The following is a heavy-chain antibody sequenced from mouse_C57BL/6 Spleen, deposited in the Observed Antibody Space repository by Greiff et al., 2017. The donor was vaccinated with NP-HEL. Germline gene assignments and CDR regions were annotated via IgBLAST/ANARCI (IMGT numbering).Heavy chain of an antibody. CDR3: ARWFAYAMDY. Sequence: VMLVESGAELVKPGASVKISCKASGYAFSSYWMNWVKQRPGKGLEWIGQIYPGDGDTNYNGKFKGKATLTADKSSSTAYMQLSSLTSEDSAVYFCARWFAYAMDYWGQGTSVTVSS. CDR2: IYPGDGDT. V-gene: IGHV1-80*01. D-gene: IGHD2-2*01. CDR1: GYAFSSYW. J-gene: IGHJ4*01.